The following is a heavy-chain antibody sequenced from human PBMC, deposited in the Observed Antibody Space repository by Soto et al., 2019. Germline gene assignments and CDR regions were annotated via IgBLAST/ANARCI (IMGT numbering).Heavy chain of an antibody. CDR1: GGTFSSYS. Sequence: QVQLVQSGAEVKKPGSSVKVSCKASGGTFSSYSFNWVRQAPGQGLEWMGRIIPILGITNSAQKFQGRVTITADKSASTSHLEPSSLRSKDTAVDYCARDSTTVRVGRFELWGRGTLVTVSS. CDR2: IIPILGIT. V-gene: IGHV1-69*02. CDR3: ARDSTTVRVGRFEL. D-gene: IGHD4-17*01. J-gene: IGHJ2*01.